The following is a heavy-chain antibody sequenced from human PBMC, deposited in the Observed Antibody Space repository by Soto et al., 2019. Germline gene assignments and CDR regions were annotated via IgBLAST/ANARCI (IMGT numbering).Heavy chain of an antibody. D-gene: IGHD2-2*01. CDR2: ISYDGSNK. J-gene: IGHJ4*02. CDR3: ARDWSSVPAATKFDY. V-gene: IGHV3-30-3*01. Sequence: QVQLVESGGGVVQPGRSLRLSCAASGFTFSSYAMHWVRQAPGKGLEWVAVISYDGSNKYYADSVKGRFTISRDNSKNTLYLQTNSLRAEDTAVYYCARDWSSVPAATKFDYWGQGTLVTVSS. CDR1: GFTFSSYA.